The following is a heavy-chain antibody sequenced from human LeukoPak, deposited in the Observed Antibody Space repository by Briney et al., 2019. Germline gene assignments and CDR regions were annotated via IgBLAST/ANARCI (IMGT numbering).Heavy chain of an antibody. CDR1: GGSFSGYY. J-gene: IGHJ4*02. Sequence: PSETLSLTCAVYGGSFSGYYWSWIRQPPGKGLEWIGEINHSGSTNYNPSLKSRVTISVDTSKNQFSLKLSSVTAADTAVYHCATARRYSSGWYRDYWGQGTLVTVSS. D-gene: IGHD6-19*01. V-gene: IGHV4-34*01. CDR2: INHSGST. CDR3: ATARRYSSGWYRDY.